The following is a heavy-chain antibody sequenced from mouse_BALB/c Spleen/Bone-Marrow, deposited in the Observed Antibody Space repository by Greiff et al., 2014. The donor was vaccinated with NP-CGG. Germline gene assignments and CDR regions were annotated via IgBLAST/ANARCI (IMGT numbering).Heavy chain of an antibody. CDR1: GFTFSSFG. Sequence: EVMLVESGGGLVQPGGSRKLSCAASGFTFSSFGMHWVRQAPEKGLEWVAYISNGSSPIYYADTVKGRFTISRDNPKNTLVLQMTSLRSEDTAMYYCARKGAMITHYYAMDYWGQGTSVTVSS. V-gene: IGHV5-17*02. J-gene: IGHJ4*01. CDR3: ARKGAMITHYYAMDY. D-gene: IGHD2-4*01. CDR2: ISNGSSPI.